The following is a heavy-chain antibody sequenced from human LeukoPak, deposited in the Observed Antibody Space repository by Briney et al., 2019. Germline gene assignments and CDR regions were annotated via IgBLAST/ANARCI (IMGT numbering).Heavy chain of an antibody. CDR2: VNIDGDST. D-gene: IGHD1-7*01. V-gene: IGHV3-74*01. Sequence: GGSLRLSCAASGFTFSSYWIHWVRQAPGKGLVWVSRVNIDGDSTYAGSVRGRFTLSRDNARNTLYLEMISLRVEDTAVYYCARDAGRGTPFDFWGQGTLVTVSS. CDR1: GFTFSSYW. J-gene: IGHJ4*02. CDR3: ARDAGRGTPFDF.